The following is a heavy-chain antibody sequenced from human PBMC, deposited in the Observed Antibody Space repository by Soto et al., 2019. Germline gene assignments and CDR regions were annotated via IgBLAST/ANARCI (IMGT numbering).Heavy chain of an antibody. CDR3: ACEQQLATFQH. D-gene: IGHD6-13*01. Sequence: QVQLVQSGAEVKKPGASVKVSCKASGYTFTNYAIHWVRQAPGQRLEWMGWINAGSGNTKYSQRFEGRVSTTRDTSASTAYMEVSSLTSEDTAVYYCACEQQLATFQHWGQGTLVTVSS. CDR2: INAGSGNT. J-gene: IGHJ1*01. V-gene: IGHV1-3*01. CDR1: GYTFTNYA.